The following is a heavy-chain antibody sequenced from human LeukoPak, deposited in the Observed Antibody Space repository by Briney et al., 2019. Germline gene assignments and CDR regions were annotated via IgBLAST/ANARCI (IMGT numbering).Heavy chain of an antibody. CDR2: INHSGST. J-gene: IGHJ4*02. CDR1: GGSFSGYY. CDR3: ARANGIAVAGYYFDY. D-gene: IGHD6-19*01. V-gene: IGHV4-34*01. Sequence: SETLSLICAVYGGSFSGYYWSWIRQPPGKGLEWIGEINHSGSTNYNPPLKSRVTISVDTSKNQFSLKLSSVTAADTAVYYCARANGIAVAGYYFDYWGQGTLVTVSS.